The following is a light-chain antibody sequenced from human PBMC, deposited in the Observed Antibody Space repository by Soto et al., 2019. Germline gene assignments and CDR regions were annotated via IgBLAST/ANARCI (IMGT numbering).Light chain of an antibody. CDR1: QSINSF. J-gene: IGKJ4*01. V-gene: IGKV3-11*01. CDR3: QQRGNWPVT. Sequence: ENVLTQSPVPLSLSPGERATLSCRASQSINSFLAWYQKKPGQAPRLLIYDASNRATGIPARFSGSGSGTDFTLTISSLEPEDFAIYYCQQRGNWPVTFGGGTKVEIK. CDR2: DAS.